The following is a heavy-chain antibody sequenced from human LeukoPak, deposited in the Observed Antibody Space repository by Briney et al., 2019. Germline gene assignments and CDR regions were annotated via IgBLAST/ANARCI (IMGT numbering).Heavy chain of an antibody. CDR3: ARAPTRLTIFGVVISLVY. V-gene: IGHV1-8*01. D-gene: IGHD3-3*01. CDR1: VYTFTSYD. J-gene: IGHJ4*02. CDR2: MNPNSGNT. Sequence: ASVKVSCKASVYTFTSYDINWVLQATGQGLEWMGWMNPNSGNTGYAQKFKGRVTMTRNTSISTAYMELSSLRSEDTAAYYCARAPTRLTIFGVVISLVYWGQGTLVTLSS.